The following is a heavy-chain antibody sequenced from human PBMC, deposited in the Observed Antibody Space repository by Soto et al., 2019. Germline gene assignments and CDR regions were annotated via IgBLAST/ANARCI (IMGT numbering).Heavy chain of an antibody. D-gene: IGHD6-19*01. CDR3: SRGYVYSSGWYLSARDAFDI. CDR1: GYTFTSYG. V-gene: IGHV1-18*01. Sequence: QVQLVQSGAEVKKPGASVKVSCKASGYTFTSYGISWVRQAPGQGLEWMGWISAYNGNTNYAQKLQGRVTMTTDTSMSTAYMELRSRRSDDTAGYYCSRGYVYSSGWYLSARDAFDIWGQGTMVTVSS. J-gene: IGHJ3*02. CDR2: ISAYNGNT.